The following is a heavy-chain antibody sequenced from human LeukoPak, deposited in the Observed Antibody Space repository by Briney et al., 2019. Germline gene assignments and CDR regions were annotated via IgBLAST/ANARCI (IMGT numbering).Heavy chain of an antibody. Sequence: ASVKVSCKASGYTFTSYYMHWVRQAPGQGLEWMGIINPSGGSTSYAQKFQGRVTMTRDMSTSTVYMELSSLRAEDTAVYYCAELGITMIGGVWGKGTTATISS. V-gene: IGHV1-46*01. J-gene: IGHJ6*04. CDR3: AELGITMIGGV. CDR2: INPSGGST. CDR1: GYTFTSYY. D-gene: IGHD3-10*02.